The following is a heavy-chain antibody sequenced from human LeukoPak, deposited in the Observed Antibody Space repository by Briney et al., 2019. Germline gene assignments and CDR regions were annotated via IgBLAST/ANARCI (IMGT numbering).Heavy chain of an antibody. V-gene: IGHV3-11*01. D-gene: IGHD6-13*01. CDR1: GFTFSDYY. Sequence: AGSLRLSCAASGFTFSDYYMSWIRQAPGKGLEGVSYISSSGTTIYYADSVKGRFTISRDNAKNSLYLQMNSLRAEDTAVYYCARGRSSSPIYCYGMDVWGQGTTVTVSS. CDR3: ARGRSSSPIYCYGMDV. J-gene: IGHJ6*02. CDR2: ISSSGTTI.